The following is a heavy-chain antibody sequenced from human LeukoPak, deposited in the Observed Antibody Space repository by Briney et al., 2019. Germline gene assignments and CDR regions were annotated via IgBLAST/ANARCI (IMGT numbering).Heavy chain of an antibody. CDR2: ISSSSSSI. V-gene: IGHV3-21*01. Sequence: GGSLRLSCAASGFTFSSYSMNWVRQAPGKGLEWVSSISSSSSSIYYADSVKGRFTISRDNAKNSLYLQMNSLRAEDTAVYYCARDGRYCSSTSCYVQNWFDPWGQGTLVTVSS. CDR3: ARDGRYCSSTSCYVQNWFDP. CDR1: GFTFSSYS. J-gene: IGHJ5*02. D-gene: IGHD2-2*01.